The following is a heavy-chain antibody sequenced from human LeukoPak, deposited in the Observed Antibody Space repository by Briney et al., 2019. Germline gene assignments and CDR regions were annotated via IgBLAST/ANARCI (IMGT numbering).Heavy chain of an antibody. CDR3: AKGMGLAHYYFYGMDV. CDR1: GFTFSSYA. CDR2: ISGSGGST. J-gene: IGHJ6*02. V-gene: IGHV3-23*01. Sequence: QPGGSLRLSCAASGFTFSSYAMSWVRQAPGKGLEWVSAISGSGGSTYYADSVKGRFTISRDNSKNTLYLQMNSLRAEDTAVYYCAKGMGLAHYYFYGMDVWGQGTTVTVSS. D-gene: IGHD6-19*01.